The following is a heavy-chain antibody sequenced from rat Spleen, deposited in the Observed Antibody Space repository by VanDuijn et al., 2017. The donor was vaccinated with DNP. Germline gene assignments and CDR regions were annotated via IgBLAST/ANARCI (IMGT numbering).Heavy chain of an antibody. V-gene: IGHV2-27*01. D-gene: IGHD1-4*01. J-gene: IGHJ3*01. CDR2: IQSGGSP. CDR3: ARYTPQFAH. Sequence: QVQLKESGPGLVQPSQTLSLTCTVSGFSLTSYHVHWVRQPPGKGPEWMGRIQSGGSPDYNSAIKSRLRISRNTSKSQVFLKIHSVQTEYTHMYFHARYTPQFAHCRQGTLVTV. CDR1: GFSLTSYH.